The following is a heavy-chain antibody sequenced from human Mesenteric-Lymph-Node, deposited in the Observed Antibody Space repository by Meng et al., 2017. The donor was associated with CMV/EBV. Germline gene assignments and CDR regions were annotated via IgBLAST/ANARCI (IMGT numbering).Heavy chain of an antibody. J-gene: IGHJ4*02. D-gene: IGHD5-12*01. CDR3: ARGFIVAYLPDY. CDR2: IKQDGSEK. CDR1: GFTFSTYA. Sequence: GESLKISCAASGFTFSTYAMTWVRQAPGKGLEWVANIKQDGSEKYYVDSVKGRFTISRDNAKNSLYLQMNSLRAEDTAVYYCARGFIVAYLPDYWGQGTLVTVSS. V-gene: IGHV3-7*01.